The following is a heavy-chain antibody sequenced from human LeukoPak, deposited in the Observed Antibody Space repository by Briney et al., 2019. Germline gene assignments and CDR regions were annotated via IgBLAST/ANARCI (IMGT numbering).Heavy chain of an antibody. CDR1: GFTFRSYA. CDR2: ISPSGGHT. D-gene: IGHD2-2*02. V-gene: IGHV3-23*01. CDR3: AKSDCTSTSCYIGWFDP. J-gene: IGHJ5*02. Sequence: QSGGSLRLSCAASGFTFRSYAMNWVRQAPGKGLEWVSAISPSGGHTYYRDSVKGRFTISRDNSKNTQYLQMNSLRAEDTAVYYCAKSDCTSTSCYIGWFDPWGQGTLVTVSS.